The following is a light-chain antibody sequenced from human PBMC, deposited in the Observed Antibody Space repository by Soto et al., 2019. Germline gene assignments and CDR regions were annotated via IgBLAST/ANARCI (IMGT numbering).Light chain of an antibody. J-gene: IGKJ1*01. CDR2: GAS. CDR1: QSVSSSY. Sequence: EIVLTQSPGTLSLSPGERATLSCRASQSVSSSYLAWYQQKPGQAPRLLIYGASSRATGIPDRFSGSGSGTDFTLTISGLEPEDFAVYYCQHYDSSRWTFGQGTEVDIK. CDR3: QHYDSSRWT. V-gene: IGKV3-20*01.